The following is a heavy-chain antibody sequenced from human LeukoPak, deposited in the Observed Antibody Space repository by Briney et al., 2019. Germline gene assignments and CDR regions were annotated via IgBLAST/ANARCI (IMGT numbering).Heavy chain of an antibody. CDR2: IYYSGST. CDR3: ARHRGYCSSTSCHEYNLFDP. D-gene: IGHD2-2*01. Sequence: SETLSLTCTVSGGSISSSSYYWGWIRQPPGKGLEWIGRIYYSGSTYYNPSLKSRVTISVDTSKNQVSLQLSSVTAADTAVYYCARHRGYCSSTSCHEYNLFDPWGQGTLVTVSS. J-gene: IGHJ5*02. CDR1: GGSISSSSYY. V-gene: IGHV4-39*01.